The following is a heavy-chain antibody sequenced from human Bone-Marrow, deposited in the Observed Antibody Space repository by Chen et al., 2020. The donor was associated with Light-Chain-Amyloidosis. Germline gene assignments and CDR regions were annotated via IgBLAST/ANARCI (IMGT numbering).Heavy chain of an antibody. CDR2: IYPDDSDA. V-gene: IGHV5-51*01. CDR1: GSTFPNYW. D-gene: IGHD5-12*01. J-gene: IGHJ4*02. Sequence: EVQLEQSGPEVKKPGESLKISCKGSGSTFPNYWIGWVRQMPGKGLEVMGVIYPDDSDARYSPSFEGQVTISADKSITTAYLQWRSLKASDTAMYYCARRRDGYNFDYWGQGTLVTVSS. CDR3: ARRRDGYNFDY.